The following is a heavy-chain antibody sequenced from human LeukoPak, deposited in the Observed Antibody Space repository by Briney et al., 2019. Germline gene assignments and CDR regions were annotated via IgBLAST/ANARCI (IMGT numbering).Heavy chain of an antibody. CDR3: AKDKAIFGVVTVDY. D-gene: IGHD3-3*01. CDR2: ISGSGGST. J-gene: IGHJ4*02. CDR1: GFTFSSYA. Sequence: GGSLRLSCAASGFTFSSYAMSWVRQAPGKGLEWVSAISGSGGSTYYADSVKGRFTISRDNSKNTLYLQMNSLRAEDTAVYYCAKDKAIFGVVTVDYWGRGTLVTVSS. V-gene: IGHV3-23*01.